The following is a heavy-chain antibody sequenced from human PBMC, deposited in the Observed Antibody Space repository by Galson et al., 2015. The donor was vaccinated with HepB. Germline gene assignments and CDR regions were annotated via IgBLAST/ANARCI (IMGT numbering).Heavy chain of an antibody. CDR3: TRERDDTDDAPDV. CDR2: ISSSGPRI. Sequence: SLRLSCAASGFPFRNYFMNWVRQAPGRGLAWISYISSSGPRIYYADSVKGRFTISRDNDKNSLYLQMNDLRVADTSVYFCTRERDDTDDAPDVWGQGTMVTVSS. CDR1: GFPFRNYF. J-gene: IGHJ3*01. V-gene: IGHV3-48*01. D-gene: IGHD3-22*01.